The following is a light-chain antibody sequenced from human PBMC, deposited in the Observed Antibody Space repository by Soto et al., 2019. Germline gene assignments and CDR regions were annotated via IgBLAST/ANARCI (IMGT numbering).Light chain of an antibody. J-gene: IGLJ3*02. V-gene: IGLV2-14*01. CDR3: SSYTTSSTQV. CDR2: EVS. CDR1: SRYVGYYNY. Sequence: QSALTQPASVSGSPGQSITISCTGTSRYVGYYNYVSWYQHHPGKAPKLMIYEVSNRPSGVSNRFSGSKSGNTASLAISGLQAEDEADYYCSSYTTSSTQVFGGGTKLTVL.